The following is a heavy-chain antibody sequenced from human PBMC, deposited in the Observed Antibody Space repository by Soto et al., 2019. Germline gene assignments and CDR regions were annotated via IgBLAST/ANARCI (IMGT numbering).Heavy chain of an antibody. Sequence: QVQLQQWGAGLLKPSETLSLTCAVYGGSFSGYYWSWIRQPPGKGLEWIGEINHSGSTNYNPSLKSRVPLSVATSKNQFSLKLSSVTAADTAVYSCARGSYDFWSGYSPRAFDIWGQGTMVTVSS. CDR3: ARGSYDFWSGYSPRAFDI. CDR1: GGSFSGYY. V-gene: IGHV4-34*01. J-gene: IGHJ3*02. CDR2: INHSGST. D-gene: IGHD3-3*01.